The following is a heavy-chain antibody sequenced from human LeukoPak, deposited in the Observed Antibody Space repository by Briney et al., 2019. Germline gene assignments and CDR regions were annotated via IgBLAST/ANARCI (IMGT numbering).Heavy chain of an antibody. CDR2: IYYSGST. Sequence: PSETLSLTCTVSGGSISSYYWSWIRQPPGKGLEWIGYIYYSGSTNYNPSLKSRVTISVDTSKNHFSLKLSSVTAADTAVYYCAGLPDYGDNAFDYWGQGTLVTVSS. J-gene: IGHJ4*02. CDR3: AGLPDYGDNAFDY. CDR1: GGSISSYY. V-gene: IGHV4-59*08. D-gene: IGHD4-17*01.